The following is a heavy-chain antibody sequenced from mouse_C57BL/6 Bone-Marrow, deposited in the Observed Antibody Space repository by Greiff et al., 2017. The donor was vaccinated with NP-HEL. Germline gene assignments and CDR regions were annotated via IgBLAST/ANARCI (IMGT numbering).Heavy chain of an antibody. CDR1: GFTFSNYW. CDR2: IRLKSDNYAT. J-gene: IGHJ4*01. Sequence: EVKVEESGGGLVQPGGSMKLSCVASGFTFSNYWMNWVRQSPEKGLEWVAQIRLKSDNYATHYAESVKGRFTISRDDSKSSVYLQMNNLRAEDTGINYCTAGSSGDYAMDDWGQGTSVTVSS. CDR3: TAGSSGDYAMDD. D-gene: IGHD1-1*01. V-gene: IGHV6-3*01.